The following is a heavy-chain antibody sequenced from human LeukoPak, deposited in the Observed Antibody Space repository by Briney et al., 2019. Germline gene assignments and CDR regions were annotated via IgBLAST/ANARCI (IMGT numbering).Heavy chain of an antibody. V-gene: IGHV1-18*01. CDR1: GYTFTSYG. CDR3: ARGGYCSGGSCFGYFDY. Sequence: VASVKVSCKASGYTFTSYGISWVRQAPGQGLEWMGWISAYNGNTNYAQKLQGRVTMTTDTSTSTAYMELRSLRSDDTAVHYCARGGYCSGGSCFGYFDYWGQGTLVTVSS. J-gene: IGHJ4*02. CDR2: ISAYNGNT. D-gene: IGHD2-15*01.